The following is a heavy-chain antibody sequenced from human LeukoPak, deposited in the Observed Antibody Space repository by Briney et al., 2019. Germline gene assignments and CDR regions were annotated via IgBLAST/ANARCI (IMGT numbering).Heavy chain of an antibody. Sequence: SETLSLTCAVSGGSISSSNWWSWVRQPPGKGLEWIGEIYHSGSTNYNPSLKSRVTISVDTSKNQFSLKLSSVTAADTAVYYCARETKMTGYSSSWLPFDYWGQGTLVTVSS. CDR2: IYHSGST. CDR3: ARETKMTGYSSSWLPFDY. J-gene: IGHJ4*02. V-gene: IGHV4-4*02. CDR1: GGSISSSNW. D-gene: IGHD6-13*01.